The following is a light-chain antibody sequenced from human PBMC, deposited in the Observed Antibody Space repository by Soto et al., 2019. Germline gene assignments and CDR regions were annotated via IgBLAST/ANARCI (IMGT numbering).Light chain of an antibody. CDR2: DVS. CDR3: SSYTSSSTLNV. J-gene: IGLJ1*01. Sequence: LTQPASVSGSPGQSITTSCTGTSSDVGGYNYVSWYQQHPGKAPKLMVYDVSNRPSGVSNRFSGSKSGNTASLTISGLQAEDEADYYCSSYTSSSTLNVFGTGTKVTVL. CDR1: SSDVGGYNY. V-gene: IGLV2-14*01.